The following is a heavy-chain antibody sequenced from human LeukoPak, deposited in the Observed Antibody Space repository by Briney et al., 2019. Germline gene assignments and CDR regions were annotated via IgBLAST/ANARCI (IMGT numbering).Heavy chain of an antibody. Sequence: GGSLRLSCAASGFTFSSYAMSWVRQAPGKGLEWVSAISGSGGSTYYADSVKGRFTISRDNSKNTLYLQMNSLRAEDTAVYYCAKSLTSSWYGGDDAFDIWGQGTMVTVSS. D-gene: IGHD6-13*01. CDR2: ISGSGGST. CDR1: GFTFSSYA. CDR3: AKSLTSSWYGGDDAFDI. J-gene: IGHJ3*02. V-gene: IGHV3-23*01.